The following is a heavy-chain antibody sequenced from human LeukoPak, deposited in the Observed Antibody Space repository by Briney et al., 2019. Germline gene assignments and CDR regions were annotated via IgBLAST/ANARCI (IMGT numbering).Heavy chain of an antibody. V-gene: IGHV3-7*01. CDR2: MKPDGSEI. Sequence: PGGSLRLSCAASGFTFTTYWMSWVRQAPGKGLEWVANMKPDGSEIFYVDSVKGRFTISRDNSKNTLYLQMNSLRAEDTAVYYCASSADYYDSSGPNDAFDIWGQGTMVTVSS. J-gene: IGHJ3*02. CDR1: GFTFTTYW. CDR3: ASSADYYDSSGPNDAFDI. D-gene: IGHD3-22*01.